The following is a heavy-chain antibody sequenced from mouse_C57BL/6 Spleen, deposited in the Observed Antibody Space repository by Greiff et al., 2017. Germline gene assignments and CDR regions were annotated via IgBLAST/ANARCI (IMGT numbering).Heavy chain of an antibody. Sequence: QVQLKQPGAELVKPGASVKLSCKASGYTFTSYWMQWVKQRPGQGLEWIGEIDPSDSYTNYNQKFKGKATLTVDTSSSTAYMQLSSLTSEDSAVYYCASFYYDYDEGFAYWGQGTLVTVSA. V-gene: IGHV1-50*01. CDR2: IDPSDSYT. J-gene: IGHJ3*01. D-gene: IGHD2-4*01. CDR3: ASFYYDYDEGFAY. CDR1: GYTFTSYW.